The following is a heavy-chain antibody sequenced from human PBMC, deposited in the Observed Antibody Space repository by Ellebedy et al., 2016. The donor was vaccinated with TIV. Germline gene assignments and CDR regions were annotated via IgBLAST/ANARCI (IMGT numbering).Heavy chain of an antibody. CDR1: GGSISSYY. CDR2: IYYSGST. J-gene: IGHJ3*02. V-gene: IGHV4-59*12. CDR3: ARAAIVVVPAAYDAFDI. D-gene: IGHD2-2*01. Sequence: SETLSLXXTVSGGSISSYYWSWIRQPPGKGLEWIGYIYYSGSTNYNPSLKSRVTISVDTSKNQFSLKLSSVTAADTAVYYCARAAIVVVPAAYDAFDIWGQGTMVTVSS.